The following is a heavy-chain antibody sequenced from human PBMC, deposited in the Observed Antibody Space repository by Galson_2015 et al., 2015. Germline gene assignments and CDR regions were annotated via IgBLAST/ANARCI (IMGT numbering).Heavy chain of an antibody. D-gene: IGHD4-17*01. CDR1: GFTFSSYW. Sequence: SLRLSCAASGFTFSSYWMSWVRQAPGQGLEWVANINQDGSEKYYADSVKGRFTISRDNSKNMLYLQMSSLKVEDTAVYYCVRLATVTWWFDPWGQGTLVTVSS. CDR3: VRLATVTWWFDP. CDR2: INQDGSEK. V-gene: IGHV3-7*01. J-gene: IGHJ5*02.